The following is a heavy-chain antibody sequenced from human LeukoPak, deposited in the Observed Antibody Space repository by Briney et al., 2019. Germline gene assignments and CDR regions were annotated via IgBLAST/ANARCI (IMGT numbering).Heavy chain of an antibody. D-gene: IGHD1-26*01. V-gene: IGHV4-39*01. CDR2: IYYSGST. Sequence: SETLSLTCTVSGGSISSSSYYWGWIRQPPGKGLEWIGSIYYSGSTYYNPSLKSRVTISVDTSKNQFSLKLSSVTAADTAVYYCARQRVRRELGSLDYWGQGTLVTVSS. CDR3: ARQRVRRELGSLDY. J-gene: IGHJ4*02. CDR1: GGSISSSSYY.